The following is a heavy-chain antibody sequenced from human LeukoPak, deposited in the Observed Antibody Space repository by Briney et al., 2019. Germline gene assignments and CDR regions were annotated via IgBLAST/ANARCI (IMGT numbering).Heavy chain of an antibody. D-gene: IGHD3-10*01. CDR1: GFTFSSYS. J-gene: IGHJ6*04. CDR3: ARDFQVWFGEAYGMDV. V-gene: IGHV3-21*01. CDR2: ISSSSSYI. Sequence: PGGSLRLSCAASGFTFSSYSMNWVRQAPGKGLEWVSSISSSSSYIYYADSVKGRFTISRDNAKNSLYPQMNSLRAEDTAVYYCARDFQVWFGEAYGMDVWGKGTTVTVSS.